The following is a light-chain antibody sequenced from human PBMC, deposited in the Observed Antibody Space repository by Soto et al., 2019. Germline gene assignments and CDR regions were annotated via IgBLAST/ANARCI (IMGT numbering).Light chain of an antibody. CDR3: SSYTSSSTLVV. J-gene: IGLJ2*01. CDR2: DVS. V-gene: IGLV2-14*01. Sequence: QSALTQPASVSGSPGQSITISCTGTSSDVGGYNYVSWYQQHPGKAPKLMIYDVSNRPSGVSNRFSGSKSGNTASLTISGLQPEDEDDYYCSSYTSSSTLVVFGGGTKLTVL. CDR1: SSDVGGYNY.